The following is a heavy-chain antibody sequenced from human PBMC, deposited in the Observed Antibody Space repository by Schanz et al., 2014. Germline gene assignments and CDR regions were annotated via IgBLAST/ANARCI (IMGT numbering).Heavy chain of an antibody. V-gene: IGHV3-7*01. CDR1: RFTFNAYD. J-gene: IGHJ4*02. CDR3: ARGTCSSSTCYIIYFDY. D-gene: IGHD2-2*02. CDR2: VKQDGIEK. Sequence: VHLVESGGGVVRPGGSLRLSCAASRFTFNAYDMYWVRQAPGKGLEWLANVKQDGIEKYYLESVRGRFTISRDNAKNSLYLQLNSLTAEDTAVYYCARGTCSSSTCYIIYFDYWGQGALVTVSS.